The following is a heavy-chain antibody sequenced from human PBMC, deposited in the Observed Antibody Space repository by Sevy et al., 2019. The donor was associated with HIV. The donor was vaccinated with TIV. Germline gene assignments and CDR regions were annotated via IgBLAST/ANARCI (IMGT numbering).Heavy chain of an antibody. CDR1: GFTFSSYS. Sequence: GGSLRLSCAASGFTFSSYSMNWVRQAPGKGLEWVSYISSSSSTIYYADSVKGRFTISRDNAKNSLYLQMNSLRAEDTAVYYCARSYWGGVGAFDIWGQGTMVTVSS. J-gene: IGHJ3*02. D-gene: IGHD7-27*01. CDR3: ARSYWGGVGAFDI. CDR2: ISSSSSTI. V-gene: IGHV3-48*01.